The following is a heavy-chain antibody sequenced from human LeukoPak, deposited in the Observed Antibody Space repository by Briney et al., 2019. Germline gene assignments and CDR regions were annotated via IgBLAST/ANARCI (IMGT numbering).Heavy chain of an antibody. V-gene: IGHV3-30*04. CDR1: GFTFSSYA. Sequence: GRSLRLSCAASGFTFSSYAMHWFRQAPGKGLEWVAVTSYTGNNQYYADSVKGRFTISRDNSKNTLYLQMNSLRAEDTALYYCAKEYSGYDFDYWGQGTLVTVSS. CDR2: TSYTGNNQ. J-gene: IGHJ4*02. CDR3: AKEYSGYDFDY. D-gene: IGHD5-12*01.